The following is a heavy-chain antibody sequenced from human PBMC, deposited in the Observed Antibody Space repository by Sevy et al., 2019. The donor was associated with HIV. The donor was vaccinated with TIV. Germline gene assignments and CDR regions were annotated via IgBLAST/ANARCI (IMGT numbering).Heavy chain of an antibody. D-gene: IGHD6-13*01. CDR2: IKQDGSEK. J-gene: IGHJ4*02. V-gene: IGHV3-7*01. CDR3: AGDITTAVFDY. CDR1: GFTFSSYW. Sequence: GGSLRLSCAASGFTFSSYWMSWVRQAPGKGLEWVANIKQDGSEKYYVESVKGRFTISRDNAKNSLYLQMNSLRAEDTAVYYCAGDITTAVFDYWGQGTLVTVSS.